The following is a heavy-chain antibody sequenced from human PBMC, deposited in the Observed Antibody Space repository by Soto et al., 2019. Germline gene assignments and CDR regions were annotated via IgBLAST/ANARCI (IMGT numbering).Heavy chain of an antibody. CDR3: AKDLWAFGPIVVVVAAGKAFDY. CDR2: ISGSGGST. V-gene: IGHV3-23*01. J-gene: IGHJ4*02. Sequence: GGSLRLSCAASVFTFSSYAMSWVRQAPGKGLEWVSAISGSGGSTYYADSVKGRFTISRDNSKNTLYLQMNSLRAEDTAVYYCAKDLWAFGPIVVVVAAGKAFDYWGQGTLVTVSS. D-gene: IGHD2-15*01. CDR1: VFTFSSYA.